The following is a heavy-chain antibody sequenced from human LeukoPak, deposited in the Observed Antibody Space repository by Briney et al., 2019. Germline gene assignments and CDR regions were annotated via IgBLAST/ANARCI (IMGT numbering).Heavy chain of an antibody. Sequence: PGGSLRLSCAASGFTFSSYAMSWVRQAPGKGLEWVSAISGSGGSTYYADSVKGRFTISRDNAKNSLYLQMNSLRAEDTAVYYCARVMLDDYAWGGYVMFDYWGQGTLVTVSS. CDR2: ISGSGGST. CDR3: ARVMLDDYAWGGYVMFDY. J-gene: IGHJ4*02. D-gene: IGHD3-16*01. V-gene: IGHV3-23*01. CDR1: GFTFSSYA.